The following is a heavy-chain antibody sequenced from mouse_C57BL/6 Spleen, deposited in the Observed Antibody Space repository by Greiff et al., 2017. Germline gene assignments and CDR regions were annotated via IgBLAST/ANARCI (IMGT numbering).Heavy chain of an antibody. CDR2: IWTGGGT. CDR3: SKVTTDPYYYAMCY. CDR1: GFSLTSYA. Sequence: VMLVESGPGLVAPSQSLSITCTVSGFSLTSYAISWVRQPPGKGLEWLGVIWTGGGTNYNSALKSRLSISKDNSKSQVFLKMNSLHPDATARYYCSKVTTDPYYYAMCYWGPGPSATASS. J-gene: IGHJ4*01. V-gene: IGHV2-9-1*01. D-gene: IGHD2-2*01.